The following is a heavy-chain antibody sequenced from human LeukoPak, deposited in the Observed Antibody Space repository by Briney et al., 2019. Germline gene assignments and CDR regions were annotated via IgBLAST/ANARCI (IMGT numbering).Heavy chain of an antibody. CDR3: ARDKNWKPDY. CDR1: GFTFGNYA. V-gene: IGHV3-23*01. Sequence: GGSLRLSCAASGFTFGNYAMNWVRQAPGKGLEWVSVITDNSAGRHYADSVKGRFTISRDNSKNTLYLQMSSLRAEDTAVYYCARDKNWKPDYWGQGTLVTVSS. CDR2: ITDNSAGR. D-gene: IGHD1-1*01. J-gene: IGHJ4*02.